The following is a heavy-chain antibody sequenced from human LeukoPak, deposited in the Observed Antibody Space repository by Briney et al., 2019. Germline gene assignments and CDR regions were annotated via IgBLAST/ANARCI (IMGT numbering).Heavy chain of an antibody. Sequence: SETLSLTCAVYGVSFSGYYWSWIRQPPGKGLEWIGEINHSGSTNYNPSLKSRVTISVDTSKNQFSLKLSSVTAADTAVYYCARGPRIAAALYYYYYYGMDVWGQGTTVTVSS. V-gene: IGHV4-34*01. J-gene: IGHJ6*02. CDR3: ARGPRIAAALYYYYYYGMDV. D-gene: IGHD6-13*01. CDR2: INHSGST. CDR1: GVSFSGYY.